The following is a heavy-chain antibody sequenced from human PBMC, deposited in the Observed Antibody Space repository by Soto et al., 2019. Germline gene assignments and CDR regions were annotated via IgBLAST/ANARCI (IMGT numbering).Heavy chain of an antibody. CDR1: GYSFTSYW. Sequence: PGESLKISCKGSGYSFTSYWISWVRQMPGKGLEWMGRIDPSDSYTNYSPSFQGHVTISADKSISTAYLQWSSLKASDTAMYYCATLGYCSSTSCYEGPHYYYYGMDVWGQGTTVTSP. V-gene: IGHV5-10-1*01. CDR2: IDPSDSYT. J-gene: IGHJ6*02. CDR3: ATLGYCSSTSCYEGPHYYYYGMDV. D-gene: IGHD2-2*01.